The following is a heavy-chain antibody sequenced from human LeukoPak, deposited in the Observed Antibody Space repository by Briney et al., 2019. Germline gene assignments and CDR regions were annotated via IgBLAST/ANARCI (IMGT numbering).Heavy chain of an antibody. CDR2: LYSGSST. CDR3: ARVGDHFHWYLDL. J-gene: IGHJ2*01. Sequence: GGSLRLSCAASGFTVSTNYVNWVRQAPGKGLEWVSILYSGSSTYYADSVEGRFTISRDSSKNTLFLQMNDLRAEDTAVYYCARVGDHFHWYLDLWGRGTLVTVSS. D-gene: IGHD3-3*02. V-gene: IGHV3-53*01. CDR1: GFTVSTNY.